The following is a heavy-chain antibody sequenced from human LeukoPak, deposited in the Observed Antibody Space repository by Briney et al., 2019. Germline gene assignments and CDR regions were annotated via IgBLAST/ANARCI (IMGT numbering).Heavy chain of an antibody. CDR3: ARGGRITMVRGGHPYYFDY. V-gene: IGHV4-34*01. D-gene: IGHD3-10*01. CDR1: GGSFSAYY. Sequence: SETLSLTCAVYGGSFSAYYWSWIRQPPGKGLEGIGEINHSGSTNYNPSLKSRVTISVDTSKNQFSLKLSSVTAADTAVYYCARGGRITMVRGGHPYYFDYWGQGTLVTVSS. CDR2: INHSGST. J-gene: IGHJ4*02.